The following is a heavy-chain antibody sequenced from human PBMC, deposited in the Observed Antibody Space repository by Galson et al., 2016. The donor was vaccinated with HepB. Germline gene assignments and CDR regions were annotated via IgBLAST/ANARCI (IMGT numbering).Heavy chain of an antibody. J-gene: IGHJ4*02. CDR2: ISPFAGDT. CDR3: ARVFGAGTTFFY. CDR1: GYAFIHYG. D-gene: IGHD3-10*01. V-gene: IGHV1-18*01. Sequence: SVKVSCKASGYAFIHYGISWVRQAPGQGLEWIGWISPFAGDTDYAPKFQGSVTLTTDTSTSTAYMELRSLTYEDTAVYFCARVFGAGTTFFYWGQGTLLTVSS.